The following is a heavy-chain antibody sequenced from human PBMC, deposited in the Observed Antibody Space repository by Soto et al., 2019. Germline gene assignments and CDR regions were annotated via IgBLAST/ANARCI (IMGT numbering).Heavy chain of an antibody. D-gene: IGHD5-12*01. J-gene: IGHJ4*02. Sequence: PGGSLRLSCAASGFTFNTYSMNWVRQAPGKGLEWVSYISSSSTTIYYADSVKGRLTISRDNAKNSLYLQMNSLTDEDTAVYYCATADITWLHYFDYWGRGTLVTVSS. CDR1: GFTFNTYS. V-gene: IGHV3-48*02. CDR2: ISSSSTTI. CDR3: ATADITWLHYFDY.